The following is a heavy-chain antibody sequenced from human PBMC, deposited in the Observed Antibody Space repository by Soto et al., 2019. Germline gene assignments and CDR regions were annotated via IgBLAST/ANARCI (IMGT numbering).Heavy chain of an antibody. CDR3: ATCNWNFFFTMVRGVEDPCDAFDI. V-gene: IGHV4-30-4*01. CDR1: GGSISSGDYY. D-gene: IGHD3-10*01. Sequence: SETLSLTCTFSGGSISSGDYYLSWIRQPPGKGLEWIGYIYYSGSTYYNPSLKSRVTISVDTSKNQFSLKLSSVTAADTAVYYCATCNWNFFFTMVRGVEDPCDAFDIWGQGTMVTVSS. J-gene: IGHJ3*02. CDR2: IYYSGST.